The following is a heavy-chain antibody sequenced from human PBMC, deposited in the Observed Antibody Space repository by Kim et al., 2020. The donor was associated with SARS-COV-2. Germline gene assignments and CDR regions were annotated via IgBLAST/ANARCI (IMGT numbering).Heavy chain of an antibody. V-gene: IGHV4-59*13. CDR1: GGSISSYY. Sequence: SETLSLTCTVSGGSISSYYWSWIRQPPGKGLEWIGYIYYSGSTNYNPSLKSRVTISVDTSKNQFSLKLSSVTAADTAVYYCARVGEDLYGDSPRALYSAQSFMDVWGQGTTVTVSS. D-gene: IGHD4-17*01. CDR3: ARVGEDLYGDSPRALYSAQSFMDV. CDR2: IYYSGST. J-gene: IGHJ6*02.